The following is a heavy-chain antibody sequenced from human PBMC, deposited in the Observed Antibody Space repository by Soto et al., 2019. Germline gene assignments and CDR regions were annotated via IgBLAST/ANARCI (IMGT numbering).Heavy chain of an antibody. CDR1: GFTCTSSA. V-gene: IGHV1-58*01. Sequence: SGKVSCKASGFTCTSSAVQRVRQALGQRLEWIGWIVVGSGNTNYAQKFQERVTITRDMSTSTAYMELSSLRSEDTAVYYCAADSARFGELFTADVWGQGTTVTVSS. CDR2: IVVGSGNT. D-gene: IGHD3-10*01. CDR3: AADSARFGELFTADV. J-gene: IGHJ6*02.